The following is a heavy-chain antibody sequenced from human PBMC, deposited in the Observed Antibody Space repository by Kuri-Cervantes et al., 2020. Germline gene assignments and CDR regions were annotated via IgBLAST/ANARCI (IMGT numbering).Heavy chain of an antibody. D-gene: IGHD1-1*01. CDR1: GFTFSDYY. Sequence: GESLKISCAASGFTFSDYYMSWIRQAPGKGLEWVSYISSSGSTIYYADSVKGRFTTSRDNAKNTLYLQMNSLRAEDTAVYYCAREYRYYYYYMDVWGKGTTVTVSS. V-gene: IGHV3-11*04. CDR2: ISSSGSTI. J-gene: IGHJ6*03. CDR3: AREYRYYYYYMDV.